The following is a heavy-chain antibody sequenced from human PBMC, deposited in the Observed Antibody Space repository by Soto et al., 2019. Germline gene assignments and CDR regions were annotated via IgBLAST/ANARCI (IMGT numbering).Heavy chain of an antibody. CDR3: AKVGEMATVNYYYYGMDV. CDR1: GFTFSSYP. V-gene: IGHV3-23*01. CDR2: ISGSGGST. J-gene: IGHJ6*02. Sequence: GGSLRLSCAASGFTFSSYPMSWVRQAPGKGLEWVSAISGSGGSTYYADSVKGRFTISRDNSKNTLYLQMNSLRAEDTAVYYCAKVGEMATVNYYYYGMDVWGQGTTVTVSS. D-gene: IGHD4-4*01.